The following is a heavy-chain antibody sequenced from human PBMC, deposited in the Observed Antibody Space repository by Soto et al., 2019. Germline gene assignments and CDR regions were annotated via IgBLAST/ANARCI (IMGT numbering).Heavy chain of an antibody. D-gene: IGHD4-17*01. V-gene: IGHV4-4*02. CDR2: IYHSEGT. Sequence: QGQLHESGPGLVKHSGTLSRTCAVSSGSISSSNWWTWVRQPPGKGLEWIGEIYHSEGTNYNPSLKSRVTISVDKSKNQFSLKLSAVTAADTAVYYCARRGAVRPHYYFDYWGQGTLVTVSS. CDR1: SGSISSSNW. J-gene: IGHJ4*02. CDR3: ARRGAVRPHYYFDY.